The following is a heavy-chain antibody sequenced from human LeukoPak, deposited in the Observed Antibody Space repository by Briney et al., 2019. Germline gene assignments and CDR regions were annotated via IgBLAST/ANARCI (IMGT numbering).Heavy chain of an antibody. CDR1: GFTFSSYG. V-gene: IGHV3-30*18. J-gene: IGHJ4*02. CDR3: AKPLQYSSRWYFVY. Sequence: PGGSLRLSCAASGFTFSSYGMDWVRQAPGKGLEWVAVISYDGSTKYYADSVKGRFTISRDNSKNTLYLQMDSLRAEDTAVYYCAKPLQYSSRWYFVYWGQGTLVTVSS. CDR2: ISYDGSTK. D-gene: IGHD6-13*01.